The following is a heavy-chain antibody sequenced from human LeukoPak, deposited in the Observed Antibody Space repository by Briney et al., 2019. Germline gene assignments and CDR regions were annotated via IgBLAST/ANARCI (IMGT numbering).Heavy chain of an antibody. V-gene: IGHV4-59*08. J-gene: IGHJ6*03. D-gene: IGHD1-1*01. CDR3: ARNSYNWNFRYYYYYMDV. CDR2: IYYSGST. Sequence: PSETLSLTCTVSGGSISIYYWSWIRQPPGKGLEWIGYIYYSGSTNYNPSLKSRVTISVDTSKNQFSLKLSSVTAADTAVYYCARNSYNWNFRYYYYYMDVWGKGTTVTVSS. CDR1: GGSISIYY.